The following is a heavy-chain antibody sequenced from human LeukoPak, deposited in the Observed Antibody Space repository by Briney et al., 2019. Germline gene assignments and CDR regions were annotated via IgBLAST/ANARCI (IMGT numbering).Heavy chain of an antibody. CDR1: GGSISSGSYY. CDR2: IYTGGST. CDR3: ARGHLFDGDY. D-gene: IGHD5-24*01. V-gene: IGHV4-61*02. J-gene: IGHJ4*02. Sequence: SETLSLTCTVSGGSISSGSYYWSWIRQPAGKGLEWIGRIYTGGSTNYNPSLKSRVTISVDTSKNQFSLKLSSVTAADTAVYYCARGHLFDGDYWGQGTLVTVSS.